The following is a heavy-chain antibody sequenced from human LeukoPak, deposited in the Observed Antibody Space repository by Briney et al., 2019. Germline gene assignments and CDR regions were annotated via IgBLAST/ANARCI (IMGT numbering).Heavy chain of an antibody. CDR1: GFTFSDYY. CDR2: ISSSGSTI. Sequence: GGSLRLSCAASGFTFSDYYMSWIRQAPGKGLEWVSYISSSGSTIYYADSVKGRFTISRDNAKNSLYLRMNSLRAEDTAVYYCARDLGYCSGGSCYARSDYWGQGTLVTVSS. J-gene: IGHJ4*02. CDR3: ARDLGYCSGGSCYARSDY. V-gene: IGHV3-11*01. D-gene: IGHD2-15*01.